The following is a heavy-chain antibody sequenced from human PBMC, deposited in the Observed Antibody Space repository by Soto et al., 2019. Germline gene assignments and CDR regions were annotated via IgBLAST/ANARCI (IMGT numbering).Heavy chain of an antibody. V-gene: IGHV4-31*03. Sequence: QVQLQESGPGLVKPSQTLSLTCTVSGGSISSGGYYWSWIRQHPGKGLEWIGSIYYSGSTYYNPSLNRRVTISLDPSKNQFSRKLSSVAAADTAVYDCARGVLHWGQGTLVTVSA. CDR3: ARGVLH. J-gene: IGHJ4*02. D-gene: IGHD1-1*01. CDR1: GGSISSGGYY. CDR2: IYYSGST.